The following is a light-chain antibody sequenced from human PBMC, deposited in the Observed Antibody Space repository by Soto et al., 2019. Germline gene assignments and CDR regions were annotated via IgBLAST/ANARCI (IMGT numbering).Light chain of an antibody. CDR1: SSNIGTNT. V-gene: IGLV1-44*01. Sequence: QSVLTQPPSASGTPGQRVTISCSGSSSNIGTNTVNWYQQLPGTAPKLLIYSNNQRPSWVPDRFSGSKSGTSVSLAISGLQSEDEADYYCAAWDARLNGVVFGGGTKLTVL. CDR2: SNN. CDR3: AAWDARLNGVV. J-gene: IGLJ3*02.